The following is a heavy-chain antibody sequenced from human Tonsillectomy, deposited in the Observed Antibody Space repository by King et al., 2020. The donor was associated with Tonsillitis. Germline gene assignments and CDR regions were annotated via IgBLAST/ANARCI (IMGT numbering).Heavy chain of an antibody. CDR1: GYTFTTYW. D-gene: IGHD1-7*01. CDR3: ARRRTETPGAFDI. CDR2: IDPSDSYT. Sequence: QLVQSGAEVKKPGESLRISCKGSGYTFTTYWINWVRQMPGKGLEWMGRIDPSDSYTNYSPSFQGHVTISADKSISTAYLQWSSLKASDTAMYYCARRRTETPGAFDIWGQGTMVTVSS. V-gene: IGHV5-10-1*03. J-gene: IGHJ3*02.